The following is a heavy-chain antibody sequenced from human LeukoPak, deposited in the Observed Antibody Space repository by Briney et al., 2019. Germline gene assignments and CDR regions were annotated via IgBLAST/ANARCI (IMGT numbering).Heavy chain of an antibody. CDR2: INARGDT. Sequence: SETLSLTCVVYGWSFNDYDLNWIRQPPGKGLEWIGEINARGDTNYNPSLKSRVTISVDTSKNQFSLRLTSMIAADTAVYYCARGHAPAGRGYNWFDPWGQGTLVTVSS. J-gene: IGHJ5*02. V-gene: IGHV4-34*01. D-gene: IGHD6-13*01. CDR1: GWSFNDYD. CDR3: ARGHAPAGRGYNWFDP.